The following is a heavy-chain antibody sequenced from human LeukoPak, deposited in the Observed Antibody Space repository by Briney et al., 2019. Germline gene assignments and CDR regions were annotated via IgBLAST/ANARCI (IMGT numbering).Heavy chain of an antibody. J-gene: IGHJ4*02. V-gene: IGHV1-2*02. Sequence: AXVKVSCKASGYTFTGYYMHWVRQAPGQGFEWMGWINPNTGDTNYAQKFQGRVTMTRDTTISAAFMELTRLTSDDTAVYYCASYPRYSSSPPFDYWGQGTLVTVSS. CDR1: GYTFTGYY. CDR3: ASYPRYSSSPPFDY. D-gene: IGHD6-6*01. CDR2: INPNTGDT.